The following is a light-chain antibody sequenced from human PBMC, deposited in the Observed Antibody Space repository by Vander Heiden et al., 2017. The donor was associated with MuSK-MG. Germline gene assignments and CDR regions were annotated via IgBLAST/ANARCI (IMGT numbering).Light chain of an antibody. J-gene: IGKJ3*01. CDR2: AAS. Sequence: DIQMTQSPSSVSASVGDRVTISCRASQGISSWLAWYQQRPGKAPNLLIYAASSLQSGVPSRFNGSGSGTDFTLTVNSLQPEDFATYYCQQSNSLPHTFGPGTKVDIK. CDR3: QQSNSLPHT. CDR1: QGISSW. V-gene: IGKV1D-12*01.